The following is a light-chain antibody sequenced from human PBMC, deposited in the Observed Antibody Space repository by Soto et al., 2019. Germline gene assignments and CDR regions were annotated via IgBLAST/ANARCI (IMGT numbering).Light chain of an antibody. V-gene: IGLV2-8*01. J-gene: IGLJ1*01. CDR1: SSDVGGYNY. Sequence: QSALTQPPSASGSPGQSVTISCTGTSSDVGGYNYVSWYQQHPGKAPKLMIYEVSKRPSGVPDRFSGSKSGNTASLTVSGLQAEDEADYNCSSYAGSLYVFGTGTKVTVL. CDR3: SSYAGSLYV. CDR2: EVS.